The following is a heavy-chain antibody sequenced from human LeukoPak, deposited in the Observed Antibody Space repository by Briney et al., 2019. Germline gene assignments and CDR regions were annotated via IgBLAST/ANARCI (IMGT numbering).Heavy chain of an antibody. J-gene: IGHJ4*02. CDR3: ARSGGVGSSGWYYY. CDR2: ISSSSSYI. V-gene: IGHV3-21*01. Sequence: GGSLRLSCAASGFTFSSYSMNWVRQAPGKGLEWVSSISSSSSYIYYADSVKGRFTISGDNAKNSLYLQMNSLRAEDTAVYYCARSGGVGSSGWYYYWGQGTLVTVSS. D-gene: IGHD6-19*01. CDR1: GFTFSSYS.